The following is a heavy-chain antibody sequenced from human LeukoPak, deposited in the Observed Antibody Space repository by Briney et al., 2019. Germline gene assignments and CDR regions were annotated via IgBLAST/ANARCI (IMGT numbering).Heavy chain of an antibody. CDR1: GFTFSSYA. CDR2: ITPGDYT. J-gene: IGHJ4*02. D-gene: IGHD5-24*01. Sequence: ASVKVSCKASGFTFSSYAIHWVRQDPGQGLEWMGWITPGDYTNYPQKFQGRVAITWDTSFTTSYMDLSRLTSDDTAVYFCARDRYGDGFAHLDYWGQGALVTVSS. V-gene: IGHV1-2*02. CDR3: ARDRYGDGFAHLDY.